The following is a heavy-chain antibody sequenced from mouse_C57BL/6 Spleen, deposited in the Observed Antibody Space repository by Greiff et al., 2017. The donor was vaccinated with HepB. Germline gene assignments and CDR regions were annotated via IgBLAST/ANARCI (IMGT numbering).Heavy chain of an antibody. V-gene: IGHV1-55*01. Sequence: VQLQQSGAELVKPGASVKMSCKASGYTFTSYWITWVKQRPGQGLEWIGDIYPGSGSTNYNEKFKSKATLTVDTSSSTAYMQLSSLTSEDSAVYYCARWGVVAPYYAMDYWGQGTSVTVSS. D-gene: IGHD1-1*01. CDR3: ARWGVVAPYYAMDY. CDR1: GYTFTSYW. CDR2: IYPGSGST. J-gene: IGHJ4*01.